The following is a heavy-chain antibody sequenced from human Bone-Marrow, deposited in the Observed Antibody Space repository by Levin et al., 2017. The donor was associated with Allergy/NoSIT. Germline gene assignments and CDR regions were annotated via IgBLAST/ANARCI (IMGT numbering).Heavy chain of an antibody. D-gene: IGHD2-21*02. CDR2: FYYSGSI. CDR1: GGSISSGASY. Sequence: SCTVSGGSISSGASYWNWIRQHPGGGLEWIGYFYYSGSIYYNPSLESRLTISADTSKNLFSLNLSSVTAADTALYYCARGRGDFPGLDVWGRGTAVTVSS. J-gene: IGHJ6*02. V-gene: IGHV4-31*03. CDR3: ARGRGDFPGLDV.